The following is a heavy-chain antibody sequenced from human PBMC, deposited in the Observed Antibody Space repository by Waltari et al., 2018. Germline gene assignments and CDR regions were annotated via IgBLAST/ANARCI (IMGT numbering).Heavy chain of an antibody. Sequence: QVQLQQWGAGLLKPSETLSLTCAVYGGSFSGYYWSWIRQHPGKGLEWIGEINHSGSTNYNPSLKSRVTISVDTSKNQFSLKLSSVTAADTAVYYCATRSLGYYYDSSGHRAFDIWGQGTMVTVSS. CDR2: INHSGST. CDR1: GGSFSGYY. J-gene: IGHJ3*02. D-gene: IGHD3-22*01. CDR3: ATRSLGYYYDSSGHRAFDI. V-gene: IGHV4-34*01.